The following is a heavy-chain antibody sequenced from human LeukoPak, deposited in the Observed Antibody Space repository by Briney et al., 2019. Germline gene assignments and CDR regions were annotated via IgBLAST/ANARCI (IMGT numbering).Heavy chain of an antibody. CDR1: GFTFSSYA. CDR2: INHSGST. V-gene: IGHV4-34*01. J-gene: IGHJ4*02. D-gene: IGHD6-13*01. Sequence: GSLRLSCAASGFTFSSYAMSWIRQPPGKGLEWIGEINHSGSTNYNPSLKSRVTISVDTSKNQFSLKLSSVTAADTAVYYCARAPRIAAAPGYDYWGQGTLVTVSS. CDR3: ARAPRIAAAPGYDY.